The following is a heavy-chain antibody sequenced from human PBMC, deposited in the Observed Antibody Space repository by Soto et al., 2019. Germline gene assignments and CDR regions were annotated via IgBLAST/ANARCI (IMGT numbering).Heavy chain of an antibody. CDR3: ARGGDSSGYYYVNWYFDL. D-gene: IGHD3-22*01. Sequence: EVQLVESGEGLVQPGGSLRLSCAASGFTFSSYAMHWVRQAPGKGLEYVSAISSNGGSTYYADSVKGRFTISRDNYKNTLYLQMGSLRAEDMAVYYCARGGDSSGYYYVNWYFDLWGRGTLVTVSS. J-gene: IGHJ2*01. CDR1: GFTFSSYA. V-gene: IGHV3-64*02. CDR2: ISSNGGST.